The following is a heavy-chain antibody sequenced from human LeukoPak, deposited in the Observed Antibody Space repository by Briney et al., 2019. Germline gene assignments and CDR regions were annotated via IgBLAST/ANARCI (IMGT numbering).Heavy chain of an antibody. CDR3: ARGVVAATHYYYYYGMDV. Sequence: GSSVKVSCKASGGTFSSYAISWVRQAPGQGLEWMGGIIPIFGTANYAQKFQGRVTITADKSTSTAYMELSSLRSEDTAVYYCARGVVAATHYYYYYGMDVWGKGTTVTVSS. V-gene: IGHV1-69*06. J-gene: IGHJ6*04. CDR2: IIPIFGTA. D-gene: IGHD2-15*01. CDR1: GGTFSSYA.